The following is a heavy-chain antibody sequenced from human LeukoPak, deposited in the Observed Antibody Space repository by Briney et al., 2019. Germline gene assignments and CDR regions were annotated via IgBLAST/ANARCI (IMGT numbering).Heavy chain of an antibody. CDR1: GFTFTSYA. J-gene: IGHJ3*02. V-gene: IGHV3-30*14. Sequence: GGSLRLSCAASGFTFTSYAMHWVRQPPGKGLEWVALISFDGSNKYYADSVRGRFTISRDNSKNTLYLQMNSLRAEDTAVYYCARESKIYYGSGSYYSPDAFDIWGQGTMVTVSS. CDR2: ISFDGSNK. CDR3: ARESKIYYGSGSYYSPDAFDI. D-gene: IGHD3-10*01.